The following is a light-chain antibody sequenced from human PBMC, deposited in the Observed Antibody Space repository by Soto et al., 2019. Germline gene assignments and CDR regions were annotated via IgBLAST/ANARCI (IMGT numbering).Light chain of an antibody. CDR2: DAS. CDR3: HQRQSWPRT. J-gene: IGKJ1*01. V-gene: IGKV3-11*01. Sequence: EIVLTQSPGTRSLSPGETGTLSCRASQRFGSSNLAWYQQKPGQAPRLLIYDASNRATGVPARFSGSGSGTDFTLTISDVQPEDFALYYCHQRQSWPRTFGQGTKVDI. CDR1: QRFGSSN.